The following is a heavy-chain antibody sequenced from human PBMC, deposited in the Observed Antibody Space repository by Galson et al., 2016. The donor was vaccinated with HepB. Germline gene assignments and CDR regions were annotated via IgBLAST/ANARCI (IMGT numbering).Heavy chain of an antibody. CDR2: IRPSTGDT. D-gene: IGHD6-19*01. CDR1: GDTFSGDY. Sequence: SVKVSCKASGDTFSGDYIHWVRQAPGQGLKFMAWIRPSTGDTKYAQRLQGRVSVTRDTSISTAYMELSSLTSDDTAVYYCAKEVAGSGSYDNWGQGALVTVSS. CDR3: AKEVAGSGSYDN. J-gene: IGHJ4*02. V-gene: IGHV1-2*02.